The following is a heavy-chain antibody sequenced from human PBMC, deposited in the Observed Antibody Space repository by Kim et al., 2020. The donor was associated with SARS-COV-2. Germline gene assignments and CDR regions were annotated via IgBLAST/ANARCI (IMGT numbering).Heavy chain of an antibody. D-gene: IGHD6-13*01. Sequence: GGSLRLSCAASGFTFSSYAMHWVRQAPGKGLEWVAVIWYDGSNKYYADSVKGRFTISRDNSKNTLYLQMNSLRAEDTAVYYCAKDLRVQQLFYYGMDVWGQGTTVTVSS. CDR3: AKDLRVQQLFYYGMDV. J-gene: IGHJ6*02. CDR2: IWYDGSNK. CDR1: GFTFSSYA. V-gene: IGHV3-33*06.